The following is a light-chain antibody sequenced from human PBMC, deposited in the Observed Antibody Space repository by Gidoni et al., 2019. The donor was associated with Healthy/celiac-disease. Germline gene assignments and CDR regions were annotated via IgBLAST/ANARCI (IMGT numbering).Light chain of an antibody. CDR2: AAS. V-gene: IGKV1-39*01. CDR3: QQSYSTPWT. CDR1: QSISSY. Sequence: DIQCTQSPSFLSASVGDRVTITCRTSQSISSYLHWYQQKPGKAPKLLIYAASSLQSGVPSRFSGSGSGTDFTLTISSLQPEDFATYYCQQSYSTPWTFGQGTKVEIK. J-gene: IGKJ1*01.